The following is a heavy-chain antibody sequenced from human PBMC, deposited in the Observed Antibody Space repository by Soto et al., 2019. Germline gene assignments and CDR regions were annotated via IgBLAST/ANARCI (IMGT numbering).Heavy chain of an antibody. D-gene: IGHD4-17*01. Sequence: GGSLRLSCAASGFTFSTYDLHWVRQATGKGLEWVSSIGSAGDTYYPGSVKGRFTISRENAKNSLYLQMNSLRAGDTAVYYCARGTTYVDVWDKGTAVTVSS. J-gene: IGHJ6*03. CDR3: ARGTTYVDV. CDR2: IGSAGDT. V-gene: IGHV3-13*01. CDR1: GFTFSTYD.